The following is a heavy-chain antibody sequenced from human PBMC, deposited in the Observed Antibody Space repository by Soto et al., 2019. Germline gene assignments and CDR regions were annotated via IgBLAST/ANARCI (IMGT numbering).Heavy chain of an antibody. Sequence: GSLRLSCAASGFTFSSYAMHWVRQAPGKGLEWVAVISYDGSNKYYADSVKGRFTISRDNSKNTLYLQMNSLRAEDTAVYYCAREGDCSGGSCYNFDYWGQGTLVTVSS. D-gene: IGHD2-15*01. CDR2: ISYDGSNK. V-gene: IGHV3-30-3*01. CDR3: AREGDCSGGSCYNFDY. J-gene: IGHJ4*02. CDR1: GFTFSSYA.